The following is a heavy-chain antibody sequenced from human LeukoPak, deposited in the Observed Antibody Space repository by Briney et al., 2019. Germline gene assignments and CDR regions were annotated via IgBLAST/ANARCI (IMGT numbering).Heavy chain of an antibody. Sequence: PGGSLRLSCAASRFTVSSNYMSWVRQAPGKGLEWVSVIYSGGTTYYADSVKGRFTISRDNSKNTLYLHMSSLRAEDTAVYFCARGHYYDTNSLRGDAFDIWGLGTMVTVSS. D-gene: IGHD3-22*01. CDR3: ARGHYYDTNSLRGDAFDI. V-gene: IGHV3-53*01. CDR1: RFTVSSNY. CDR2: IYSGGTT. J-gene: IGHJ3*02.